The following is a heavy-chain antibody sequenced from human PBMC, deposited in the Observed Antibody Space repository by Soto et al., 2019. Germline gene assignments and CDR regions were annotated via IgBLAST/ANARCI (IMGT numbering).Heavy chain of an antibody. D-gene: IGHD3-22*01. Sequence: PSETLSLTCTVSGGSISSGGYYWSWIRQPPGKGLEWIGYIYYTGSTNSNPSLKSRVTISVDTSKNQFSLKLSSVTAADTAVYYCARATYYYDRSGYLYNFDYLGQGNLVTVS. J-gene: IGHJ4*02. CDR2: IYYTGST. CDR3: ARATYYYDRSGYLYNFDY. CDR1: GGSISSGGYY. V-gene: IGHV4-61*08.